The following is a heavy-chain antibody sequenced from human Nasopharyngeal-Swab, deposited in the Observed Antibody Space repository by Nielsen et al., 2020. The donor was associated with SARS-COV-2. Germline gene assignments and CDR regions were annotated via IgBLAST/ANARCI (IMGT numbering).Heavy chain of an antibody. Sequence: GESLKISCSASGFTFSSYAMHWVRQAPGKGLEYVSAISSNGGSTYYADSVKGRFTISRDNSKNTLYLQMSSLRAEDTAVYYCARDRERTFDYWGQGTLVTVSS. V-gene: IGHV3-64D*06. CDR2: ISSNGGST. CDR1: GFTFSSYA. D-gene: IGHD1-26*01. CDR3: ARDRERTFDY. J-gene: IGHJ4*02.